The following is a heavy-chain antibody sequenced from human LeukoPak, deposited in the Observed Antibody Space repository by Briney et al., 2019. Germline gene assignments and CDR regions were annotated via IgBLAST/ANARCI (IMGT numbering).Heavy chain of an antibody. CDR2: FYASGTT. CDR3: AKDSSTWGNLAGHFDS. D-gene: IGHD6-13*01. CDR1: GGSIVSHY. V-gene: IGHV4-4*07. Sequence: SETLSLTCTVSGGSIVSHYWNWIRQPAGRGLEWIGSFYASGTTNTSPSLKSRVTMSVDTSKNQFSLKLGSVTAADTAVYYCAKDSSTWGNLAGHFDSWGQGTLVTVSS. J-gene: IGHJ4*02.